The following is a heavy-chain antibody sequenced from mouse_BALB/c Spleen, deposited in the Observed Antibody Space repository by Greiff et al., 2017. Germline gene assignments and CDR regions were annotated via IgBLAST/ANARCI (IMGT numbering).Heavy chain of an antibody. V-gene: IGHV5-6*01. CDR2: ISSGGSYT. CDR3: ARALYYYEAMDY. CDR1: GFTFSSYG. D-gene: IGHD1-1*01. J-gene: IGHJ4*01. Sequence: EVQVVESGGDLVKPGGSLKLSCAASGFTFSSYGMSWVRQTPDKRLEWVATISSGGSYTYYPDTVTGRFTISRDNAKNTLYLEMSSLRSEDTAMYYCARALYYYEAMDYWGQGTSVTVSS.